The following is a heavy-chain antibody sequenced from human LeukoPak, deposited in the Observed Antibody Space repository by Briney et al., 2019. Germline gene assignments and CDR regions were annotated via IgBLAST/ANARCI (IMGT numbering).Heavy chain of an antibody. CDR1: GGTFSSYA. Sequence: GASVKVSCKASGGTFSSYAISWVRQAPGQGLELMGRIIPILGIANYAQKFQGRATITADKSTSTAYMELSSLRSEDTAAYYCARGLVIFSDDSWLPAYWGQGTLVTVSS. D-gene: IGHD3-22*01. J-gene: IGHJ4*02. CDR2: IIPILGIA. V-gene: IGHV1-69*04. CDR3: ARGLVIFSDDSWLPAY.